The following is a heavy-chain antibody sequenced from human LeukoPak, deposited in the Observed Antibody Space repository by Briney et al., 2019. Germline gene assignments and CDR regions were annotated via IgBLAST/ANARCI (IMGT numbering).Heavy chain of an antibody. V-gene: IGHV4-61*02. Sequence: SETLSLTCTVSGGSISSGSDYWSWIRQPAGKGLEWIGRIDSSGSTSYNPSLKSRVTISLDTSKNQFSLKLSSVTAADTAVYYCARGKYSYAYFGAYYFDYWGQGTLVTVSS. D-gene: IGHD5-18*01. J-gene: IGHJ4*02. CDR1: GGSISSGSDY. CDR2: IDSSGST. CDR3: ARGKYSYAYFGAYYFDY.